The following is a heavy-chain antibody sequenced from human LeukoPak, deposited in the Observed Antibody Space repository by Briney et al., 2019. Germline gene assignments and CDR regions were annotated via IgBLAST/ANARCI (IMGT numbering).Heavy chain of an antibody. CDR3: AKDPRGYSYGYFTDY. J-gene: IGHJ4*02. D-gene: IGHD5-18*01. V-gene: IGHV3-30*02. CDR1: GFTFSSYG. CDR2: IRYDGSKK. Sequence: PGGSLRLSCAASGFTFSSYGMHWVRQAPGKGLEWVAFIRYDGSKKYYADSVKGRFTISRDNSKNTLYLQMNSLRAEDTAVYYCAKDPRGYSYGYFTDYWGQGTLVTVSS.